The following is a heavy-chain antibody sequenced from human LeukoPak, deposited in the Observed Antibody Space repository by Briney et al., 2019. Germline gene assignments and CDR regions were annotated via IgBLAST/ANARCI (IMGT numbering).Heavy chain of an antibody. CDR2: IYYSGST. CDR3: ARRAPWFRESGMDY. V-gene: IGHV4-39*01. D-gene: IGHD3-10*01. Sequence: SETLSLTCTVSGGSISSSSYYWGWIRQPPGKGLEWIGSIYYSGSTYYNPSLKSRVTISVDTSKNQFSLKLSSVTAADTAVYYCARRAPWFRESGMDYWGQGTLVFVFS. J-gene: IGHJ4*02. CDR1: GGSISSSSYY.